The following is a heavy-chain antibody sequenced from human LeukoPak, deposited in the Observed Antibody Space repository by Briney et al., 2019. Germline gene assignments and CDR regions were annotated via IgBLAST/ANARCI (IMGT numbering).Heavy chain of an antibody. CDR2: INPSGDST. V-gene: IGHV1-46*01. Sequence: ASVKVSCKASGYTFTSYYMHWVRQAPGQGLEWMGIINPSGDSTSYAQKFQGRVTMTRDTSTSTVYMELSSLRSEDTAVYYCAREWYDILTGKLNDYWGQGTLVTVSS. CDR3: AREWYDILTGKLNDY. J-gene: IGHJ4*02. CDR1: GYTFTSYY. D-gene: IGHD3-9*01.